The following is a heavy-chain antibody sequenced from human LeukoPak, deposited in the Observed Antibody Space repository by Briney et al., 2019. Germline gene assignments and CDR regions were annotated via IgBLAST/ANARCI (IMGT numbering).Heavy chain of an antibody. V-gene: IGHV3-48*03. J-gene: IGHJ4*02. CDR3: ARVRAVSFDY. CDR1: GFTFSSYE. Sequence: GGSLRLSCVASGFTFSSYEINWVRQAPGKGLEWVSYISSSGSTIYYADSVRGRFTISRDNAKNSLYLQMNSLRAEDMAVYYCARVRAVSFDYWGQGTLVTVSS. D-gene: IGHD4-11*01. CDR2: ISSSGSTI.